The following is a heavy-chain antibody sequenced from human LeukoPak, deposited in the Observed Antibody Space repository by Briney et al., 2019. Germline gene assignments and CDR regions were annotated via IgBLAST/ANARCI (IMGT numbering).Heavy chain of an antibody. Sequence: SETLSLXCTLSGGSSSSYYWSWIRQPAGKGLEWIGRIYTSGSTNYNPSLTRRVTMSLDTTKNQFALKLSSVTAADAAVYYCARRRELNHRAFFDPWGQGTLVTVSS. CDR3: ARRRELNHRAFFDP. CDR2: IYTSGST. J-gene: IGHJ5*02. V-gene: IGHV4-4*07. CDR1: GGSSSSYY. D-gene: IGHD1-7*01.